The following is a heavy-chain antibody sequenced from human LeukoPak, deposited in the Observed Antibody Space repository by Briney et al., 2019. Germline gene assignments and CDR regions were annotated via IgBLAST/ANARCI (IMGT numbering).Heavy chain of an antibody. CDR3: ARDRVPLGYYGMDV. J-gene: IGHJ6*02. CDR1: GYTFTSYA. D-gene: IGHD3-16*01. Sequence: ASVTVSCTASGYTFTSYAMHWVRQAPGQRLEWMGWINAGNGNTKFSQKFQGRVTITRDTSASTAYMELSSLRSEDTAVYYCARDRVPLGYYGMDVWGQGTTVTVSS. CDR2: INAGNGNT. V-gene: IGHV1-3*01.